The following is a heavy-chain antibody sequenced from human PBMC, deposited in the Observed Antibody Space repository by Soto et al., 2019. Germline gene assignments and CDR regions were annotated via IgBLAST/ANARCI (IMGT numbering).Heavy chain of an antibody. Sequence: QVQLVESGGGVVQPGRSLRLSCAASGFTFNNYAIHWVRQAPGRGLAWVAVISHDGGNIFYADSVKGRFAISRDNFMNTMYLQMNSVRGEDTAVYYCAREANGKTSYYDYLDFWGQGTLVTVSS. D-gene: IGHD1-26*01. J-gene: IGHJ4*02. CDR2: ISHDGGNI. CDR3: AREANGKTSYYDYLDF. CDR1: GFTFNNYA. V-gene: IGHV3-30*09.